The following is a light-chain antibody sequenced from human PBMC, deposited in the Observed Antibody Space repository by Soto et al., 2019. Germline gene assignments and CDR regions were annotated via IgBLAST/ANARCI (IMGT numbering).Light chain of an antibody. J-gene: IGKJ5*01. Sequence: DNVMTQSPGTLSLSPGERANLYSRDSQTITSNNLAWYQHKPGQSPRLLIYGASSRATGIPDRFSGSGSGTDFTLTISRLEPEDFAVYYCQQYGKLPITFGQGTRLEI. CDR2: GAS. V-gene: IGKV3-20*01. CDR1: QTITSNN. CDR3: QQYGKLPIT.